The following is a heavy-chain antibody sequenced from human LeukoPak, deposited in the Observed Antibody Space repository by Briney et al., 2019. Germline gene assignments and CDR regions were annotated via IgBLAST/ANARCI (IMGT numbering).Heavy chain of an antibody. D-gene: IGHD1-1*01. CDR2: IYSGGST. CDR1: GFTVSSNY. CDR3: ASWKGDSNYFDS. V-gene: IGHV3-66*01. Sequence: GGSLRLSCAASGFTVSSNYMSWVRRAPGKGLEWVSIIYSGGSTYYADSVKGRFTISRDSSKNTLYLQMNSLRVEDTAVYYCASWKGDSNYFDSWGQGTLVTVSS. J-gene: IGHJ4*02.